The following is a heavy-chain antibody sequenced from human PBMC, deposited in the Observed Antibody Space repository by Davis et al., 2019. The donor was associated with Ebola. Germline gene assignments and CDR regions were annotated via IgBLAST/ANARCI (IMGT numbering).Heavy chain of an antibody. J-gene: IGHJ6*04. Sequence: GESLKISCAASDFTFSDSSMSWVRQAPGKRLEWVSAISGSGCTTYYAGSVKGRFTVSRDNSKKTMYLQMNSLRAEDTAVYYCAKSGLSFGVVKYHYGMDVWGKGTTVTVSS. CDR1: DFTFSDSS. V-gene: IGHV3-23*01. CDR3: AKSGLSFGVVKYHYGMDV. D-gene: IGHD3-3*01. CDR2: ISGSGCTT.